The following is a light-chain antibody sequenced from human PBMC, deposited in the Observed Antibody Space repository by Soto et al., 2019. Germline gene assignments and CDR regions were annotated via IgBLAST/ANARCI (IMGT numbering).Light chain of an antibody. CDR3: GTWDSSLSAYV. Sequence: QSVLTQPPSVSAAPGQKVTISCSGSSSNIENYYVSWYQQLPGTAPKLLIYDNNKRPSGIPDRFSGSKSGTSATLGITGLQTGDEADYYCGTWDSSLSAYVFGTGTKV. J-gene: IGLJ1*01. CDR2: DNN. CDR1: SSNIENYY. V-gene: IGLV1-51*01.